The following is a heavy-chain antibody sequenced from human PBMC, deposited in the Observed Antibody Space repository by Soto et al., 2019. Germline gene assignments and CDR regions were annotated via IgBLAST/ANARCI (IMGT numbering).Heavy chain of an antibody. CDR2: IYYSGST. CDR3: ARDHGYNDY. Sequence: SETLSLTCTVSGGSISSYYWSCIRQPPGKGLEWIGYIYYSGSTNYTPPLKSRVTISVDTSKNQFSLKLSSVTAADTAVYYCARDHGYNDYWGQGTMVTVS. D-gene: IGHD5-12*01. V-gene: IGHV4-59*01. J-gene: IGHJ4*02. CDR1: GGSISSYY.